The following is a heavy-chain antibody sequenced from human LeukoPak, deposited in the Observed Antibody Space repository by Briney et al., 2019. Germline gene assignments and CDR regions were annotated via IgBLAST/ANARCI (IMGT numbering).Heavy chain of an antibody. Sequence: PSQTLSPTCTLSGGSIIINTYSGGSIRHPPGKWLEWIGTIYFSGTTYYNPSLKSRVTISVDTSKNQCSLKLSSVSAADTAVYYCADYDSSGYYVVYWGQGTLVTVSS. CDR1: GGSIIINTYS. CDR2: IYFSGTT. V-gene: IGHV4-39*01. D-gene: IGHD3-22*01. J-gene: IGHJ4*02. CDR3: ADYDSSGYYVVY.